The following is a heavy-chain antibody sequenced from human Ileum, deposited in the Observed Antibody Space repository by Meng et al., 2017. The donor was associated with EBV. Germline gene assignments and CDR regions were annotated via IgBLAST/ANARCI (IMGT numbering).Heavy chain of an antibody. CDR2: SGST. CDR1: GVSISRCYFH. J-gene: IGHJ4*02. D-gene: IGHD1-26*01. CDR3: VSYAVGAGGIGY. V-gene: IGHV4-30-4*01. Sequence: QVKLNESDHGLWKPYHPLSPTCAVSGVSISRCYFHWSWLRPPQGKGLEWIGHSGSTSYNPSLRSRVTISVETSKNQFSLKVDSATAGDTAVYYCVSYAVGAGGIGYWGQGILVTVSS.